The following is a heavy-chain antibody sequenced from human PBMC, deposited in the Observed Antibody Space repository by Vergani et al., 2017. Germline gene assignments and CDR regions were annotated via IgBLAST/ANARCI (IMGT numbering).Heavy chain of an antibody. CDR1: GGSISSGSFY. CDR2: IYPSGSA. J-gene: IGHJ1*01. V-gene: IGHV4-61*02. D-gene: IGHD4-17*01. Sequence: QVQLQESGPRLVRPSQTLSLTCTVSGGSISSGSFYWSWIRQTAGKGLEWMGRIYPSGSADYNPSLKGRVTMSIDTSKNQFSLRLTSVTAADTAVFYCARGGPFGDYGSWGKGTLVTVSS. CDR3: ARGGPFGDYGS.